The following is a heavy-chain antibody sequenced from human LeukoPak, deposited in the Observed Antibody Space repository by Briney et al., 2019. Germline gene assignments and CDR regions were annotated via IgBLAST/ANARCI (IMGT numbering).Heavy chain of an antibody. V-gene: IGHV3-21*01. J-gene: IGHJ4*02. CDR2: ISSSSSYI. CDR1: GFTFSSYS. CDR3: ARDLGVAGTRSFDY. D-gene: IGHD6-19*01. Sequence: PGGSLRLSCAASGFTFSSYSMTWVRQAPGKGLEWVSSISSSSSYIYYADSVKGRFTISRDNAKNSLYLQMNSLRAEDTAAYYCARDLGVAGTRSFDYWGQGTLVTVSS.